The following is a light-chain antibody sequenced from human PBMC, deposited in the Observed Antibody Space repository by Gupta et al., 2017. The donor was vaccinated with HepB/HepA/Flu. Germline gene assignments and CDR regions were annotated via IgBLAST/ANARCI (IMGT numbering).Light chain of an antibody. CDR1: SSDVGGYNF. CDR2: YVS. Sequence: QSSLTQPAYVPGSPGQSVTISCNGSSSDVGGYNFVAWYQQHPGKAPKLMIHYVSYRPSWFSNRFSGSKSGYTASLTISGLQAEDEADYYCCSYTTNSLYVVGTGTKVTVL. CDR3: CSYTTNSLYV. V-gene: IGLV2-14*01. J-gene: IGLJ1*01.